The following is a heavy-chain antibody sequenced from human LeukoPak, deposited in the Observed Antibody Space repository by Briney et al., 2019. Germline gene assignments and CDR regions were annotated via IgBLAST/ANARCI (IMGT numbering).Heavy chain of an antibody. D-gene: IGHD3-10*01. Sequence: GGSLRLSCAASGFTFSNYEMNWVRQAPGKGLEWVSYISTSGSTIYYADSVKGRFTISRDNAKNSLYLQMNSLRAEDTAVYYCARGSGWTFDIWGQGTMVTVSS. CDR1: GFTFSNYE. CDR3: ARGSGWTFDI. CDR2: ISTSGSTI. V-gene: IGHV3-48*03. J-gene: IGHJ3*02.